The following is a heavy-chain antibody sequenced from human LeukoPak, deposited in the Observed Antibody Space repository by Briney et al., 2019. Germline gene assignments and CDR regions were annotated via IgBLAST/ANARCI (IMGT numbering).Heavy chain of an antibody. CDR2: ISSSSSYI. J-gene: IGHJ6*02. CDR1: GFTFSSYS. D-gene: IGHD5-24*01. V-gene: IGHV3-21*01. Sequence: GGSLRLSCAASGFTFSSYSMNWVRQAPGKGLEWVSSISSSSSYIYYADSVKGRFTISRDNAKNSLYLQMNSLRAEDTAAYYCARTDLGWYYYGMDVWGQGTTVTVSS. CDR3: ARTDLGWYYYGMDV.